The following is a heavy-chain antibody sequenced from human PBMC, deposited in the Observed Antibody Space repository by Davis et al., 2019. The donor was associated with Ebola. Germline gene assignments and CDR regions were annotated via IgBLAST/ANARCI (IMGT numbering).Heavy chain of an antibody. CDR1: GFTFSSYA. D-gene: IGHD2-2*01. J-gene: IGHJ3*02. CDR3: ARANTRYCSSTSCLLAFDI. V-gene: IGHV3-30-3*01. CDR2: ISYDGSNK. Sequence: GESLKISCAASGFTFSSYAMHWVRQAPGKGLEWVAVISYDGSNKYYADSVKGRFTISRDNSKNTLYLQMNSLRAEDTAVYYCARANTRYCSSTSCLLAFDIWGQGTMVTVSS.